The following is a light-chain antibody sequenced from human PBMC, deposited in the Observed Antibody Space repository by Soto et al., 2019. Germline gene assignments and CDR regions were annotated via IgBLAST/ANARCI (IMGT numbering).Light chain of an antibody. Sequence: DIEMTQSPSSLSASIGDIVTITCRASQGIANHLAWFQQKPGKAPKSLIFGAASVQSGVPSKFSGSGSGTEFTLTISSLQPEDCATYYCEQYHSYPDTFGGGTKVEIK. J-gene: IGKJ4*01. CDR2: GAA. CDR1: QGIANH. V-gene: IGKV1-16*02. CDR3: EQYHSYPDT.